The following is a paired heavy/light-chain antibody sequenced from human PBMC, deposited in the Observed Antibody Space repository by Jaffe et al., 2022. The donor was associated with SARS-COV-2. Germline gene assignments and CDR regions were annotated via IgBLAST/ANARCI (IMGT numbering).Light chain of an antibody. CDR3: QAWDSSTLWV. V-gene: IGLV3-1*01. J-gene: IGLJ3*02. Sequence: SYELTQPPSVSVSPGQTASITCSGDKLGDKYACWYQQKPGQSPVLVIYQDSKRPSGIPERFSGSNSGNTATLTISGTQAMDEADYYCQAWDSSTLWVFGGGTKLTVL. CDR1: KLGDKY. CDR2: QDS.
Heavy chain of an antibody. V-gene: IGHV1-3*01. CDR2: INAGNGNT. CDR1: GYTFTSYA. Sequence: QVQLVQSGAEVKKPGASVKVSCKASGYTFTSYAMHWVRQAPGQRLEWMGWINAGNGNTKYSQKFQGRVTITRDTSASTAYMELSSLRSEDTAVYYCARDFEPYCSSTSCYRYYYYGMDVWGQGTTVTVSS. J-gene: IGHJ6*02. D-gene: IGHD2-2*01. CDR3: ARDFEPYCSSTSCYRYYYYGMDV.